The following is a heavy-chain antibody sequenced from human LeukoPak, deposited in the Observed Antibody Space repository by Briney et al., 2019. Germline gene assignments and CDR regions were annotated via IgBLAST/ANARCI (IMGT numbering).Heavy chain of an antibody. CDR1: GGTFSSYA. V-gene: IGHV1-69*05. Sequence: ASVKVSCTASGGTFSSYAISWVRQAPGQGLEWMGGIIPIFGTANYAQKFQGRVTITTDESTSTAYMELSSLRSEDTAVYYCATSPARQLVLGWFDPWGQGTLVTVSS. D-gene: IGHD6-13*01. CDR3: ATSPARQLVLGWFDP. CDR2: IIPIFGTA. J-gene: IGHJ5*02.